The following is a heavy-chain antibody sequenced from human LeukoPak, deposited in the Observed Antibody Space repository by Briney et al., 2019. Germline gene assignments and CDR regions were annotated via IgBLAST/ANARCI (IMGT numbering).Heavy chain of an antibody. CDR3: TAGVGYSDFDY. V-gene: IGHV3-15*01. J-gene: IGHJ4*02. CDR2: IKSKTDGGTT. Sequence: GGSLRLSCAASGFTFSNAWMSWVRQAPGKGLEWVGRIKSKTDGGTTDYAAPVKGRFIISRDDSKNTLYLQMNSLKTEDTAVYYCTAGVGYSDFDYWGQGTLVTVSS. CDR1: GFTFSNAW. D-gene: IGHD3-22*01.